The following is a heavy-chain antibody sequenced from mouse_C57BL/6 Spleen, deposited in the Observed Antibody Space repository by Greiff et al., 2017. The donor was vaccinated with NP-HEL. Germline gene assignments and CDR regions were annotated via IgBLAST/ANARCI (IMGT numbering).Heavy chain of an antibody. CDR2: ISNGGGST. CDR3: ARRGPNSYYFDY. CDR1: GFTFSDYY. J-gene: IGHJ2*01. V-gene: IGHV5-12*01. Sequence: EVQRVESGGGLVQPGGSLKLSCAASGFTFSDYYMYWVRQTPEKRLEWVAYISNGGGSTYYLDPVKGRFTISRDNAKNTLYLQMSRLKSEDTAMYYCARRGPNSYYFDYWGQGTTLTVSS. D-gene: IGHD4-1*01.